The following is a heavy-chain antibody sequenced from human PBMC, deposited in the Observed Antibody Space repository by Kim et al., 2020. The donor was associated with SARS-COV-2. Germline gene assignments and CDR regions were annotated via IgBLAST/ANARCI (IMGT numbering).Heavy chain of an antibody. D-gene: IGHD3-10*02. CDR1: GFSVSSNY. CDR3: AGKCSVPTGNYGMDV. Sequence: GGSLRLSCAAAGFSVSSNYMSWVRQAPGRGLEWVSVIYSSGYTHYADSVRGRVTISRDNSKNSLYLQMNSLRAEDTAVYYCAGKCSVPTGNYGMDVWGQG. CDR2: IYSSGYT. V-gene: IGHV3-53*01. J-gene: IGHJ6*02.